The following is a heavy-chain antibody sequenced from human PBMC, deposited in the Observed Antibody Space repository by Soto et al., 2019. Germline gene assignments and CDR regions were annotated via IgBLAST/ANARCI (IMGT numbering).Heavy chain of an antibody. CDR2: SCAYNGDT. J-gene: IGHJ4*02. CDR3: ARDWSRYFDNSGLIWFY. CDR1: GYTFRSYG. Sequence: QIQLVQSGGEVKKPGASVKVSCKASGYTFRSYGISWVRQAPGQGLEWVGWSCAYNGDTHYAPKFQDRITLTTEASTDTADMELRGLRLDDTAVYYCARDWSRYFDNSGLIWFYWGQGSLVTVSS. D-gene: IGHD3-22*01. V-gene: IGHV1-18*04.